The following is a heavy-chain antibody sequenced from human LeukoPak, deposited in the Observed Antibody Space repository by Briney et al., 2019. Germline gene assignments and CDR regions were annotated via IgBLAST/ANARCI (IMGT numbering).Heavy chain of an antibody. Sequence: ASVKVSCKASGYTFTDYYMHWVRQAPGQGLEWMGWINPNSGGTNYAQKFQRSVTMTRDTSISTAYMELSRQKSDDTAVYYCARVHFYDSSGYSLINPWGQGTLVTVSS. CDR2: INPNSGGT. D-gene: IGHD3-22*01. V-gene: IGHV1-2*02. CDR3: ARVHFYDSSGYSLINP. CDR1: GYTFTDYY. J-gene: IGHJ4*02.